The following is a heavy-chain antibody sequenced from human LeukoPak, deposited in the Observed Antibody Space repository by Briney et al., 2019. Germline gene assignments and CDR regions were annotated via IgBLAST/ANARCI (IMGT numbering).Heavy chain of an antibody. CDR1: GFTFSSYG. CDR3: AKDREYYYGSGSYFDY. CDR2: IWYDGSNK. V-gene: IGHV3-30*02. D-gene: IGHD3-10*01. J-gene: IGHJ4*02. Sequence: GGSLRFSCAASGFTFSSYGTHWVRQAPGKGLEWVAFIWYDGSNKYYADSVKGRFTISRDNSKNTLYLQMNSLRAEDTAVYYCAKDREYYYGSGSYFDYWGQGTLVTVSS.